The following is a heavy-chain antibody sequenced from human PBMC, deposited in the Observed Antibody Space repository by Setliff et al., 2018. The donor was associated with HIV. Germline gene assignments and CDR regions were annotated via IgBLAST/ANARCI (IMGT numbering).Heavy chain of an antibody. CDR1: GGSITSGTYY. V-gene: IGHV4-31*03. D-gene: IGHD2-15*01. CDR3: ARDEGVVAATETYYYNGLDV. Sequence: SETLSLTCTVSGGSITSGTYYWNWIRQHPGKGLEWIGYIYYSGSTYYNPSLKSRITISVDTSKNQFSLTLNSVTAADTAVYYCARDEGVVAATETYYYNGLDVWGQGTTVNVSS. J-gene: IGHJ6*02. CDR2: IYYSGST.